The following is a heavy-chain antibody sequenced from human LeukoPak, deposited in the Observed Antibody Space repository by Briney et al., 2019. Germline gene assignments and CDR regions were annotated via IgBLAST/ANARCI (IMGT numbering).Heavy chain of an antibody. Sequence: PGGSLRLSCAASGFTFSSYAMHWVRQAPGKGLEWVAVISYDGSNKYYADSVKGRFTISRDNSKNRLYLQMNSLRAEDTAIYYCAKRGTSYDILTGYSGFDPWGQGTLVTVSS. CDR2: ISYDGSNK. CDR3: AKRGTSYDILTGYSGFDP. D-gene: IGHD3-9*01. J-gene: IGHJ5*02. V-gene: IGHV3-30-3*02. CDR1: GFTFSSYA.